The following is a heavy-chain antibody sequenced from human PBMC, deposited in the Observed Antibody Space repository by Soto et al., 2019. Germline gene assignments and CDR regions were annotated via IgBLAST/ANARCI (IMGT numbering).Heavy chain of an antibody. Sequence: LRLSCVASGFTFSDYWMIWVRQAPGKGLEWVANIKGDGSEIYYVDSVKGRFTISGDNTKNSLYLQMNSLRADDTAVYYCVYAMDVWGQGTTVTVSS. J-gene: IGHJ6*02. CDR3: VYAMDV. CDR1: GFTFSDYW. CDR2: IKGDGSEI. V-gene: IGHV3-7*03.